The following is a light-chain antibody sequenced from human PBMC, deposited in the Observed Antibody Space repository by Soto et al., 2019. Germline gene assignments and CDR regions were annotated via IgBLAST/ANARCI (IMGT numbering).Light chain of an antibody. CDR3: QQYHNWPLYT. CDR1: QSVGSR. J-gene: IGKJ2*01. Sequence: EIVMTQSPGTLSVSPGDSATLSCRASQSVGSRLAWYQQKPGQAPRLLIYAASTRATGIPARFSAFGSGTEFTLTISDLQSEDFAFYYCQQYHNWPLYTFGQGTSLDIK. V-gene: IGKV3-15*01. CDR2: AAS.